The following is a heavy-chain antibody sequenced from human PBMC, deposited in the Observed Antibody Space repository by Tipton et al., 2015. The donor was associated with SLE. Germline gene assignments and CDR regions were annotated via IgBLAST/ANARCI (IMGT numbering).Heavy chain of an antibody. CDR1: GFTFDDYA. CDR3: ASSFYCGGDCYPYYFDY. CDR2: ISWNSGSI. J-gene: IGHJ4*02. D-gene: IGHD2-21*01. Sequence: RSLRLSCAASGFTFDDYAMHWVRQAPGKGLEWVSGISWNSGSIGYADSVKGRFTISRDNAKNSLYLQMNSLRVEDTAVYYCASSFYCGGDCYPYYFDYWGQGTLVTVSS. V-gene: IGHV3-9*01.